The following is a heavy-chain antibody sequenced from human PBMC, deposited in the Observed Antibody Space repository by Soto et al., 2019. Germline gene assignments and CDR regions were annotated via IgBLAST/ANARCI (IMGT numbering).Heavy chain of an antibody. V-gene: IGHV3-11*01. D-gene: IGHD4-17*01. J-gene: IGHJ4*01. Sequence: WGSLRVSCASSGFTFTGFYMSWIRQAPGKGLEWLSYISGSGTTIYYADSVKGRFTISRDNAQNSLHLQMNSLRVEDTAVYYCARWATYGSHYFFDFWGHGPLVTVSS. CDR3: ARWATYGSHYFFDF. CDR1: GFTFTGFY. CDR2: ISGSGTTI.